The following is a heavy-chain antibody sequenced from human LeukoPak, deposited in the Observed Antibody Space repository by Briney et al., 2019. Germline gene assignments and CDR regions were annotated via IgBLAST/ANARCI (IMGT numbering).Heavy chain of an antibody. Sequence: ASVKVSCKASGYTFTGYYMHWVRQAPGQGLEWMGWINPNSGGTNYAQKFQGRVTMTRDTSISTAYMELSRLRSDDTAVYYCARRELPYYYYMDVWGKGTTVTVSS. CDR1: GYTFTGYY. CDR2: INPNSGGT. V-gene: IGHV1-2*02. D-gene: IGHD1-26*01. J-gene: IGHJ6*03. CDR3: ARRELPYYYYMDV.